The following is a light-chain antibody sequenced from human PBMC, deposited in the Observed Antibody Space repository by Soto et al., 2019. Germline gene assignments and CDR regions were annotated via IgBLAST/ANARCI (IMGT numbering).Light chain of an antibody. CDR1: SSDVGGYNY. CDR3: SSYTSGSTV. V-gene: IGLV2-14*03. Sequence: QSALAQPASVSGSPGQSITISCTGTSSDVGGYNYVSWYQQHPGKAPKLVIYEVSNRPSGVFNRFSGSKSGSTASLTISGLQPDDEADYYCSSYTSGSTVFGTGTKVTVL. J-gene: IGLJ1*01. CDR2: EVS.